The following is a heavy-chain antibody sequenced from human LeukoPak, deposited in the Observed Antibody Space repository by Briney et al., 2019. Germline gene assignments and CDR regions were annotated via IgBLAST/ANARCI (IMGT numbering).Heavy chain of an antibody. CDR3: AKDIFGVVIDRGGDYFDY. Sequence: PGGSLRLSCAASGFTFSSYGMHWVRQAPGKGLEWVALIRYDGSNKYYADSVKGRFTISRDNSKNTLYLQMNSLRAEDTAVYYCAKDIFGVVIDRGGDYFDYWGQGTLVTVSS. J-gene: IGHJ4*02. CDR1: GFTFSSYG. D-gene: IGHD3-3*01. CDR2: IRYDGSNK. V-gene: IGHV3-30*02.